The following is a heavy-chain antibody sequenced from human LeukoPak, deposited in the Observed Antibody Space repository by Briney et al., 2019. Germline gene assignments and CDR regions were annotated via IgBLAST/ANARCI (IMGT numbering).Heavy chain of an antibody. J-gene: IGHJ4*02. V-gene: IGHV1-2*06. CDR2: INPNSGDA. D-gene: IGHD1-26*01. Sequence: ASVKVSCKASGYTFTDYYMQWVRQAPGQGLEWMGRINPNSGDANYALQFQGRVTMTRDTSISTAYMELSRLRSDDTAVYYCARGGSYNFDYWGQGTLVTISS. CDR3: ARGGSYNFDY. CDR1: GYTFTDYY.